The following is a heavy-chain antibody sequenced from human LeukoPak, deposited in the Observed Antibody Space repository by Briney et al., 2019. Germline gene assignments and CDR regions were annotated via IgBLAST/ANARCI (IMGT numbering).Heavy chain of an antibody. J-gene: IGHJ6*03. Sequence: AASVKVSCKVSGYTLSELAMHWVRQGPGKGLEWMGGFDPEDGETIYAQKFQGRVTMTEDTSTDTAHMELSSLGSEDTAVYYCATQEKTNWNGGSYYYYTDVWGKGTTVTVSS. D-gene: IGHD1-1*01. CDR2: FDPEDGET. CDR1: GYTLSELA. CDR3: ATQEKTNWNGGSYYYYTDV. V-gene: IGHV1-24*01.